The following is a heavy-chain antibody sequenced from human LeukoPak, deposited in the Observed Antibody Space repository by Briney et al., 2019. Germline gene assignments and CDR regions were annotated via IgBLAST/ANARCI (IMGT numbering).Heavy chain of an antibody. CDR1: GGSFSGYY. V-gene: IGHV4-34*01. J-gene: IGHJ4*02. Sequence: SETLSLTCAVYGGSFSGYYWSWIRQPPGKGLEWIGEINHSGSTNYNPSLKSRVTISVDTSKNQFSLKLSSVTAADTAVYYCARGCSDILYYFDYWGQGTLVTVSS. D-gene: IGHD3-10*02. CDR2: INHSGST. CDR3: ARGCSDILYYFDY.